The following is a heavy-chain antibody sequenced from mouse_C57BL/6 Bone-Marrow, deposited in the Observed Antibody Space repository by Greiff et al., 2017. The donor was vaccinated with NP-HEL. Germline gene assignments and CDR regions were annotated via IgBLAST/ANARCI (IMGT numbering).Heavy chain of an antibody. D-gene: IGHD1-1*01. V-gene: IGHV1-59*01. J-gene: IGHJ3*01. CDR3: ARWVYYGSSPFAY. CDR2: IDPSDSYT. CDR1: GYTFTSYW. Sequence: VQLQQPGAELVRPGTSVKLSCKASGYTFTSYWMHWVKQRPGQGLEWIGVIDPSDSYTNYNQKFKGKATLTVDTSSSTAYMQLSSLTSEDSAVYYCARWVYYGSSPFAYWGQGTLVTVSA.